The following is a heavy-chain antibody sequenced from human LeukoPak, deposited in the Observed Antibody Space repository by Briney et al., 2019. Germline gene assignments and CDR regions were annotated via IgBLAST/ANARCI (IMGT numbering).Heavy chain of an antibody. CDR2: INPNSGCT. J-gene: IGHJ3*02. V-gene: IGHV1-2*02. CDR1: GYTFTGYY. D-gene: IGHD5-18*01. CDR3: ARDLYGYSYGYGYAFDI. Sequence: GASVKVSCKASGYTFTGYYMHWVRQAPGQGLEWMGWINPNSGCTNYAQKFQGRVTMTRDTSISTAYMELSRLRSDDTAVYYCARDLYGYSYGYGYAFDIWGQGTMVTVSS.